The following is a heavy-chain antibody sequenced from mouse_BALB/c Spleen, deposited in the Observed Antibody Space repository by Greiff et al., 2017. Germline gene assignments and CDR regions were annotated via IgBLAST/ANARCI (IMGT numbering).Heavy chain of an antibody. CDR3: ARRGSSGLFAD. J-gene: IGHJ3*01. CDR2: ISYDGSN. Sequence: VQLQQSGPGLVKPSQSLSLTCSVTGYSITSGYYWNWIRQFPGNKLEWMGYISYDGSNNYNPSLKNRISITRDTSKNQFFLKLNSVTTEDTATYYCARRGSSGLFADWGQGTLVTVSA. CDR1: GYSITSGYY. D-gene: IGHD3-1*01. V-gene: IGHV3-6*02.